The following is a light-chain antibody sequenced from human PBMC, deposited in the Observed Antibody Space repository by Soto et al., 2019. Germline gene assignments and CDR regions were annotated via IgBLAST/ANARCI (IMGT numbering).Light chain of an antibody. Sequence: EIVLTQSPATLSLSPGERATLSCRASQSVGTYLAWYQQKPGQAPRLPIYDASYKATGVPARFSGSGSGTDFTLTISSLEPEDFAFYYCQQRNNWPWTFGQGTQVEIK. CDR1: QSVGTY. V-gene: IGKV3-11*01. CDR2: DAS. CDR3: QQRNNWPWT. J-gene: IGKJ1*01.